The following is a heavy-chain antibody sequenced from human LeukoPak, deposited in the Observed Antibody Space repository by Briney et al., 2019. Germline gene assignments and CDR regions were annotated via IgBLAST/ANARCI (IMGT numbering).Heavy chain of an antibody. Sequence: GGSLRLSCTASGFAFRNYYMTWIRQAPGKGLEWVSYISASGDTIYYGDSVRGRFTISRDNAKNSLYLDMNTLKAEDTAVYYCARDPSWEILSYFDYWGQGTLVTVSS. CDR1: GFAFRNYY. D-gene: IGHD1-26*01. CDR2: ISASGDTI. CDR3: ARDPSWEILSYFDY. J-gene: IGHJ4*02. V-gene: IGHV3-11*04.